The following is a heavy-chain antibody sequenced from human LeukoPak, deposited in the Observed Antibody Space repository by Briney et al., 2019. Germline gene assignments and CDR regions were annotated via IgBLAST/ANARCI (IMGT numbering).Heavy chain of an antibody. D-gene: IGHD5-12*01. V-gene: IGHV3-53*01. CDR1: GFTVSSNY. CDR3: ASLMSPPRGYSGYDDAFGI. J-gene: IGHJ3*02. CDR2: IYSGGST. Sequence: GGSLRLSCAASGFTVSSNYMSWVRQAPGKGLEWVSVIYSGGSTYYADSVKGRFTISRDNSKNTLYLQMNSLRAEDTAVYYCASLMSPPRGYSGYDDAFGIWGQGTMVSVSS.